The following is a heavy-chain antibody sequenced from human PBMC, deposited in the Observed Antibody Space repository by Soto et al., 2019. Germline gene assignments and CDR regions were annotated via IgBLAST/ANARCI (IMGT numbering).Heavy chain of an antibody. CDR2: LSYAGRT. J-gene: IGHJ6*02. D-gene: IGHD2-15*01. CDR3: AREWELLPYYVMDV. V-gene: IGHV4-61*08. Sequence: QVQLQQSGPGQVKPSETLSLSCSVFGDSVSSGGNFWTWIRQPPGKGLEWIGSLSYAGRTNYNPSLKSRVNISLDASKNQFSLPLASVTAADTAVYFCAREWELLPYYVMDVWGQGTTVTVSS. CDR1: GDSVSSGGNF.